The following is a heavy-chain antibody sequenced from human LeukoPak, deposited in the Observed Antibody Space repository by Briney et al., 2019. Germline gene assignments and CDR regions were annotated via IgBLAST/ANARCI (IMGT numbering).Heavy chain of an antibody. D-gene: IGHD6-13*01. CDR3: AKGLSSSWRIFDY. Sequence: GGSLRLSCAASGFTFGSFWMHWVRQVPGKGLVWVSRISNDGSTTSYADSVKGRFTISRDNSKNTLYLQMNSLRAEDTAVYYCAKGLSSSWRIFDYWGQGTLVTVSS. J-gene: IGHJ4*02. CDR1: GFTFGSFW. V-gene: IGHV3-74*01. CDR2: ISNDGSTT.